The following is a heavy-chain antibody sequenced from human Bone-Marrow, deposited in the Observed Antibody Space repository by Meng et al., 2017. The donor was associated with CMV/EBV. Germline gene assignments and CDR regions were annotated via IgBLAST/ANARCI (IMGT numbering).Heavy chain of an antibody. J-gene: IGHJ6*02. CDR1: GYTFTSYD. D-gene: IGHD2/OR15-2a*01. CDR2: MNPNSGNT. V-gene: IGHV1-8*01. CDR3: ARVDQSKYRNDYYYYGMDV. Sequence: ASVKVSCKASGYTFTSYDINWVRQATGQGLEWMGWMNPNSGNTGYAQKFQGRVTMTRNTSISTAYMELSSLRSEDTAVYYCARVDQSKYRNDYYYYGMDVWGQGTTVTVSS.